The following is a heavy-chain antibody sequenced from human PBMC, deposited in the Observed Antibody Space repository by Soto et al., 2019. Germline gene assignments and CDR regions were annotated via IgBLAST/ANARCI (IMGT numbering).Heavy chain of an antibody. CDR3: ARDHRGGTEALDI. V-gene: IGHV1-18*01. CDR2: ISAYNGNT. J-gene: IGHJ3*02. D-gene: IGHD2-15*01. CDR1: GYTFTSFG. Sequence: QVQLVQSGAEVKKPGASVKVSCKASGYTFTSFGISWVRQAPGQGLEWMGWISAYNGNTNYAENLQGRVTMTTDTSTSTANMELRSLRSDDTAVYYCARDHRGGTEALDIWGQGTMVTVSS.